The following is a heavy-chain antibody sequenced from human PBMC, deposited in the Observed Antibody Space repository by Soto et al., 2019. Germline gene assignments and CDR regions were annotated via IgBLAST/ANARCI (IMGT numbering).Heavy chain of an antibody. CDR3: TTGKGVAGSPNYYYYGMDV. Sequence: GGSLRLSCAASGFTFSNAWMNWVRQAPGKGLEWVGRIKSKTDGGTTDYAAPVKGRFTISRDDSKNTLYLQMNSLKTEDTAVYYCTTGKGVAGSPNYYYYGMDVWGQGTTVTVSS. CDR1: GFTFSNAW. J-gene: IGHJ6*02. CDR2: IKSKTDGGTT. V-gene: IGHV3-15*07. D-gene: IGHD6-19*01.